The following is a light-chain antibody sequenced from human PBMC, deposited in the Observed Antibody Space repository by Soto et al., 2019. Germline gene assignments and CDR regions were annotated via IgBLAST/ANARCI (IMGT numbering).Light chain of an antibody. J-gene: IGKJ3*01. CDR1: QSVSEY. V-gene: IGKV3-11*01. CDR3: QQRDDWPVT. Sequence: IVLTQSPATLSLSPGERATVSCRASQSVSEYLAWYQHKPAQAPRLLIYDTSNRADGVPARFTGSGSGTDFTLTISSLEPEDFAVYYCQQRDDWPVTFGPGTKVEIK. CDR2: DTS.